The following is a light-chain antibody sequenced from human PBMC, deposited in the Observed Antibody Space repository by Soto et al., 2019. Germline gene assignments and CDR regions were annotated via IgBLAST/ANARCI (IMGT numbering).Light chain of an antibody. J-gene: IGKJ2*02. CDR1: QSVSSSY. CDR3: QQYGRSLSCT. CDR2: GAS. Sequence: EIVLTQSPGTLSLSPGERATLSCSASQSVSSSYLAWYQQKPGQAPMLLIYGASSWATGIPDRFSGSGSGRDFTLTSSRLEPEDFAVYCCQQYGRSLSCTFGQGTKLEIK. V-gene: IGKV3-20*01.